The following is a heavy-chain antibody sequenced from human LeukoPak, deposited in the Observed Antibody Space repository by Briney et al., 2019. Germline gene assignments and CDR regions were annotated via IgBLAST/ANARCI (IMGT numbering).Heavy chain of an antibody. J-gene: IGHJ4*02. CDR3: ARDGSGRVPEMSAPDY. V-gene: IGHV3-23*01. Sequence: GGSLRLSCAASGFTFSSYGMSWVRQAPGKGLEWVSAISGSGGSTYYADSVKGRFTISRDNSKNTLYLQMNSLRAEDTAVYYCARDGSGRVPEMSAPDYWGQGTLVTVSS. D-gene: IGHD3-10*01. CDR1: GFTFSSYG. CDR2: ISGSGGST.